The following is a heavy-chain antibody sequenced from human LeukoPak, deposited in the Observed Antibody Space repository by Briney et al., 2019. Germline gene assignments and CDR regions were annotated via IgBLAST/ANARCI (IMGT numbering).Heavy chain of an antibody. V-gene: IGHV1-18*01. Sequence: ASVKVSCKASGYTFTTYGITWVRQAPGQGLEWMGWIRSNNGNTNYAQNFQGRVTMTTNTSTSTAYMELRSLRSDDTAVYYCARGAGLSVAAAGYFDYWGQGTLVTVSS. CDR1: GYTFTTYG. CDR2: IRSNNGNT. D-gene: IGHD6-13*01. J-gene: IGHJ4*02. CDR3: ARGAGLSVAAAGYFDY.